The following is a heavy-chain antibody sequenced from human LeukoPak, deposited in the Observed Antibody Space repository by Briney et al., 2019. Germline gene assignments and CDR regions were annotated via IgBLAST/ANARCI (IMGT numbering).Heavy chain of an antibody. CDR1: GGSFSGYY. D-gene: IGHD1-26*01. Sequence: SETLSLTCAVYGGSFSGYYWSWIRQPPGKGLDWIWEIKHSGSTNYNPSPKSRVTISVDTSKKQFPLKLSSVTAAATDVYHCARLGRSHPPTYYCIDVWGKGTTVTVSS. CDR3: ARLGRSHPPTYYCIDV. J-gene: IGHJ6*04. CDR2: IKHSGST. V-gene: IGHV4-34*01.